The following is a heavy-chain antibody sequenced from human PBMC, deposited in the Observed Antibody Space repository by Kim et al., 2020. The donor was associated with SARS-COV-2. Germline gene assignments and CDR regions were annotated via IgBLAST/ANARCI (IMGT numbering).Heavy chain of an antibody. CDR2: IDGSDGTT. CDR1: GFTFTGYA. CDR3: VKGGWGSIWDH. J-gene: IGHJ4*02. V-gene: IGHV3-23*01. Sequence: GGSLRLSCTTSGFTFTGYAMSWVRQAPGKGLEWVSSIDGSDGTTYFVDSVKGRFTISRDNSKNTRYLQMRTLRADDTAVYYCVKGGWGSIWDHWGQGTLVTVAS. D-gene: IGHD2-21*01.